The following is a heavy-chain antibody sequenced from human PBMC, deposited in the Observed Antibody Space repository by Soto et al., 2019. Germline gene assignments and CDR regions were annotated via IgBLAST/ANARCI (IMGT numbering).Heavy chain of an antibody. D-gene: IGHD2-2*02. CDR1: ELNFSNAW. V-gene: IGHV3-15*01. Sequence: PGGSLRLSCVVSELNFSNAWMSWVRQAPGKGLEWVGRIKSKTDGGTTDYGAPVKGRFTISRDDSKNTLYLQLNSLKTEDTAVYYCTTSPAVPWGQGTMVTVSS. CDR2: IKSKTDGGTT. J-gene: IGHJ3*01. CDR3: TTSPAVP.